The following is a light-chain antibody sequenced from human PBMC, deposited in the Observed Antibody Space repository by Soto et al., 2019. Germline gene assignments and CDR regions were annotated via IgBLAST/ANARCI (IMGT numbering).Light chain of an antibody. CDR2: GAS. CDR1: QSVSSSY. J-gene: IGKJ4*01. CDR3: QQYSSSPVT. V-gene: IGKV3-20*01. Sequence: EIVLTQSPGTLSLSPGERATLSCRASQSVSSSYLAWYQQKPGQAPRLLIYGASSRATGIPDRFSGSGSGTDFTLTISRLEPEDFAVYYCQQYSSSPVTFGGGTKVDNK.